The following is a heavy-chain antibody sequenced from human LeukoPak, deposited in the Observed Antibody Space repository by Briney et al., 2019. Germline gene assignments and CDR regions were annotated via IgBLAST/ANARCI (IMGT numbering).Heavy chain of an antibody. CDR1: GYTFTSYG. V-gene: IGHV1-18*01. CDR3: ARPKYYYDSSGYYSDAFDI. CDR2: ISAYNGDT. Sequence: EASVKVSCKASGYTFTSYGISWVRQAPGQGLEWMGWISAYNGDTNYAHKLQGRVTMTTDTFTSTVYMELRSLRSDDTAVYYCARPKYYYDSSGYYSDAFDIWGQGTMVTVSS. J-gene: IGHJ3*02. D-gene: IGHD3-22*01.